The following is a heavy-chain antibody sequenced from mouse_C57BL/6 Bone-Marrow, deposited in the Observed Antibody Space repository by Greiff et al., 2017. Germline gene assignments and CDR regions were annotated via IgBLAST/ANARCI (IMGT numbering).Heavy chain of an antibody. CDR2: IWRGGST. D-gene: IGHD1-1*01. J-gene: IGHJ4*01. CDR3: AKNDYGSFYAMDY. V-gene: IGHV2-5*01. CDR1: GFSLTSYG. Sequence: VKLVESGPGRVQPSQSLSITCTVSGFSLTSYGVHWVRQSPGKGLEWLGVIWRGGSTDYNAAFMSRLSITKDNSKSQVFFKMNSLQADDTAIYYCAKNDYGSFYAMDYWGQGTSVTVSS.